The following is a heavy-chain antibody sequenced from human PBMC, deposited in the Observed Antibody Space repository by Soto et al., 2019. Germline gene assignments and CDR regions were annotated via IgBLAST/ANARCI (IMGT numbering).Heavy chain of an antibody. CDR3: ARLGGYYYMDV. Sequence: SETLSLTCTVSGGSISSYYWSWIRQPPGKGLECIGYIYYGGSTNYNPSLKSRVTISLDTSKNHFSLKLSSVTPADTAVYYCARLGGYYYMDVWGKGTTVTVSS. CDR2: IYYGGST. V-gene: IGHV4-59*01. J-gene: IGHJ6*03. CDR1: GGSISSYY. D-gene: IGHD3-10*01.